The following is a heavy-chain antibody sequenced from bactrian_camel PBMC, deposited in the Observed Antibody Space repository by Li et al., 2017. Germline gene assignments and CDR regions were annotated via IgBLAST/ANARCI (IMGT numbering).Heavy chain of an antibody. J-gene: IGHJ4*01. V-gene: IGHV3S57*01. CDR2: MSVDGVP. CDR1: GATVSSYC. D-gene: IGHD4*01. CDR3: AKGYATYVSAADY. Sequence: HVQLVESGGGSVQAGDSLQLSCSVSGATVSSYCLAWFRRRPQRVREAMARMSVDGVPTYDDSVKGRFTISRDNAKNTLYLQLNSLKTEDTAMYYCAKGYATYVSAADYWGQGTQVTVS.